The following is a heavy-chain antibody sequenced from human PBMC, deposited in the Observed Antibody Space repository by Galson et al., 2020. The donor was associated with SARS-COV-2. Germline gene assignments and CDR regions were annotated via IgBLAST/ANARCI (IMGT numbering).Heavy chain of an antibody. CDR3: AIKESQGGYYGMDV. D-gene: IGHD3-16*01. J-gene: IGHJ6*02. CDR1: GFTFSSSG. Sequence: GGSLRLSCVASGFTFSSSGMNWVRQAPGKGLERVTFISCSSTTIYYADSVKGRFTISRDDAKASLYLQMNSLRAEDTAVYYCAIKESQGGYYGMDVWGQGTTGTVSS. V-gene: IGHV3-48*04. CDR2: ISCSSTTI.